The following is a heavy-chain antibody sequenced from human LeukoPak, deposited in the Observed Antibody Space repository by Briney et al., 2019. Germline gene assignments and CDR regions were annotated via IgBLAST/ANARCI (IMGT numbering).Heavy chain of an antibody. D-gene: IGHD2-21*02. J-gene: IGHJ6*02. CDR1: GGSFSGYY. Sequence: KSSETLSLTCAVYGGSFSGYYWSWIRQPPGKGLEWIGEIYHSGSTNYNPSLKSRVTISVDTSKNQFSLKLSSVTAADTAVYYCARHAVVTANYYYGMDVWGQGTTVTVSS. CDR3: ARHAVVTANYYYGMDV. CDR2: IYHSGST. V-gene: IGHV4-34*01.